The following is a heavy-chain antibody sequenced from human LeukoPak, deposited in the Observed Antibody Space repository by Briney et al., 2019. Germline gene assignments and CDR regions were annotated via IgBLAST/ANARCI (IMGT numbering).Heavy chain of an antibody. CDR1: GFTFSSYA. J-gene: IGHJ4*02. Sequence: PGRSLRLSCAASGFTFSSYAMHWVRQAPGKGLEWVAVISYDGSNKYYADSVKGRFTISRDNSKNTLYLQMNSLRAEDTAVYYCARDLPYYYDSSGYLDYWGQGTLVTVSS. CDR3: ARDLPYYYDSSGYLDY. CDR2: ISYDGSNK. D-gene: IGHD3-22*01. V-gene: IGHV3-30-3*01.